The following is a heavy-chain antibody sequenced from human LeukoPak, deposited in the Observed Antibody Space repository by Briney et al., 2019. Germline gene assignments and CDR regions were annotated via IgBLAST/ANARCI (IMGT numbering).Heavy chain of an antibody. CDR3: ARDVGYGGNYFNWFDP. Sequence: SVKVSCKASGGTFSSYAISWVRQAPGQGLEWMGRIIPILGIANYAQKFQGRVTITADKSTSTAYMELSSLRSEDTAVYYCARDVGYGGNYFNWFDPWGQGTLVTVSS. CDR1: GGTFSSYA. CDR2: IIPILGIA. V-gene: IGHV1-69*04. D-gene: IGHD4-23*01. J-gene: IGHJ5*02.